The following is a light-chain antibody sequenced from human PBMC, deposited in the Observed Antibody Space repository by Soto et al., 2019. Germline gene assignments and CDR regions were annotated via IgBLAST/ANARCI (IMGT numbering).Light chain of an antibody. V-gene: IGKV3-11*01. CDR3: QQRSNLPIT. J-gene: IGKJ5*01. CDR2: GAS. CDR1: QSGDSY. Sequence: EIVLPQSPASLSLSPGERATLSCRAIQSGDSYLVCYQQKPGQAPRLLIFGASNRATGIPARFSGSGSGTDFTLTINSLEPEDVALYYSQQRSNLPITFGQGTRLEIK.